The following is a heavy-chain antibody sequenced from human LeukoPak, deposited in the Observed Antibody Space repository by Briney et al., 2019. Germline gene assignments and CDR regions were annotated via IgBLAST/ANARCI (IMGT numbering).Heavy chain of an antibody. CDR1: GFTFSSNY. V-gene: IGHV3-53*01. CDR3: AREHPGYSYGYDGAPYDY. D-gene: IGHD5-18*01. CDR2: IYSGGST. J-gene: IGHJ4*02. Sequence: GSLRLSCAASGFTFSSNYMSWVRQAPGKGLEWVSVIYSGGSTYYADSVKGRFTISRDNSKNTLYLQMNSLRAEDTAVYYCAREHPGYSYGYDGAPYDYWGQGTLVTVSS.